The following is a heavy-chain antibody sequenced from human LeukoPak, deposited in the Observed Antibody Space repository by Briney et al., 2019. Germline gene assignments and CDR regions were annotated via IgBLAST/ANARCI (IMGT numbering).Heavy chain of an antibody. D-gene: IGHD1-26*01. Sequence: SETLSLTCTVSGGSISSYYWSWIRQPPGKGLEWIGYNYYSGSTNYNPSLKSRVTISVDTSKNQFSLKLSSVTAADTAVYYCASGGRFQTGDYYYYYYMYVWGKGTTVTVSS. J-gene: IGHJ6*03. V-gene: IGHV4-59*01. CDR1: GGSISSYY. CDR3: ASGGRFQTGDYYYYYYMYV. CDR2: NYYSGST.